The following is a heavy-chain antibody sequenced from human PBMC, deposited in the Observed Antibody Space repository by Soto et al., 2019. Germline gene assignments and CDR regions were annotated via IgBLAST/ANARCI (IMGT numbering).Heavy chain of an antibody. J-gene: IGHJ3*02. CDR2: INHSGST. D-gene: IGHD2-15*01. CDR3: ARDKDGGYCSGGSCYSDAFDI. Sequence: PSETLSLTCPVYGGSFSGYYWSCIRQPPGKGLEWIGEINHSGSTNYNPSLKSRVTISVDTSKNQFSLKLSSVTAADTAVYYCARDKDGGYCSGGSCYSDAFDIWGQGTMVT. CDR1: GGSFSGYY. V-gene: IGHV4-34*01.